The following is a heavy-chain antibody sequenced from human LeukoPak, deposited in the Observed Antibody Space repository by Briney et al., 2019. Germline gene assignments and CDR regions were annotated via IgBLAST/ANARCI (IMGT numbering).Heavy chain of an antibody. J-gene: IGHJ6*03. D-gene: IGHD3-10*01. CDR3: ARLKVRGVFYYYYVDV. Sequence: SETLSLTCAVSGGSISSYYWSWIGQPPGKGLEWIGYIYYSGSTNYNPSLKSRVTISVDTSKNQFSLKLSSVTAADTAVYYCARLKVRGVFYYYYVDVWGKGTTVTVSS. V-gene: IGHV4-59*01. CDR2: IYYSGST. CDR1: GGSISSYY.